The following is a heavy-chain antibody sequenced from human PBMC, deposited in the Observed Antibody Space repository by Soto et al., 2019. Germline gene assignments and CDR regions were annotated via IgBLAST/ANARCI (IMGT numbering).Heavy chain of an antibody. CDR1: GFTFSGYS. Sequence: PGGSLRLSCAASGFTFSGYSMNWVRQAPGKGPEWVSSISSSGTYIYYADSVKARFTISRDNAKNSLSLQMDSLRAEDTAVYYCARKYKGANYNSDDAFDIWGQGTMVTVSS. CDR2: ISSSGTYI. J-gene: IGHJ3*02. V-gene: IGHV3-21*01. D-gene: IGHD1-7*01. CDR3: ARKYKGANYNSDDAFDI.